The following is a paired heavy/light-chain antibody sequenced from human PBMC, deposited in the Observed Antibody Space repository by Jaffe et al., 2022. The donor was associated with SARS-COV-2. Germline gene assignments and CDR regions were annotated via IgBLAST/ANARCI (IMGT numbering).Heavy chain of an antibody. Sequence: QVQLQESGPGLVKPSQTLSLTCTVSGVSISSGVYHWSWIRQHPGKGLEWIGYIDYSGSTNYNPSLKSRISIPADTSKNQFSLKLNSVTAADTAVYYCAGDTDASGSGIGSFDSWGQGTLVTVSP. CDR2: IDYSGST. CDR3: AGDTDASGSGIGSFDS. D-gene: IGHD3-10*01. CDR1: GVSISSGVYH. V-gene: IGHV4-31*03. J-gene: IGHJ4*02.
Light chain of an antibody. CDR1: QSVLYSSNNKNY. J-gene: IGKJ2*01. CDR3: QQYYSTPYT. CDR2: WAS. Sequence: DIVMTQSPDSLAVSLGERATINCKSSQSVLYSSNNKNYLTWYQQKPGQPPKLLIYWASARESGVPDRFSGSGSGTDFTLTISSLQAEDVAVYYCQQYYSTPYTFGQGTKLEI. V-gene: IGKV4-1*01.